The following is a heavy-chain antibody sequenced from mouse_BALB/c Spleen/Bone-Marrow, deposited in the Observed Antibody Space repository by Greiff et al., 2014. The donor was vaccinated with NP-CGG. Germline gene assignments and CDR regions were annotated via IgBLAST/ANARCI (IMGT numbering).Heavy chain of an antibody. V-gene: IGHV1S29*02. J-gene: IGHJ2*01. CDR3: ARLGRDY. Sequence: EVQLVESGPELVKPGASVKISCKASGYTFTDYNMHWVKQSHGKSLEWIGYIYPYNGGTGYNQEFKSKATLTVDNSSSTAYMELRSLTSEDSAVYYCARLGRDYWGQGTTLTVSS. CDR1: GYTFTDYN. CDR2: IYPYNGGT. D-gene: IGHD4-1*01.